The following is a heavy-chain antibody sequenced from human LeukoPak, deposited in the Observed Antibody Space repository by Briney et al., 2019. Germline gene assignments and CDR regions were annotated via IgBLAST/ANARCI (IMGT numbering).Heavy chain of an antibody. CDR1: GFTFSSYS. D-gene: IGHD2-15*01. V-gene: IGHV3-21*01. CDR3: ARAGYCSGGSCYFDY. Sequence: GGSLRLSCAASGFTFSSYSMNWVRQAPGKGLEWVSSISSSSSYIYYADSVKGRFTISRDNAKNSLYLQMNSLRAEDTAVYYCARAGYCSGGSCYFDYWGQGSLVTVSS. CDR2: ISSSSSYI. J-gene: IGHJ4*02.